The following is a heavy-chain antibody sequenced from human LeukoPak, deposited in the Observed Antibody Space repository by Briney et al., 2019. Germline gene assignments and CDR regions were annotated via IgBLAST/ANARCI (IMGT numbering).Heavy chain of an antibody. Sequence: ASVKVSCKASGYTFTNYYMHWVRQAPGQGLEWMGIINPSGGSTSYAQKFQGRVTMTRDTSTSTVCMELSSLRSEDTAVYYCARGGYCSGGSCLFDYWGLGTLVTVSS. CDR2: INPSGGST. CDR3: ARGGYCSGGSCLFDY. V-gene: IGHV1-46*01. CDR1: GYTFTNYY. J-gene: IGHJ4*02. D-gene: IGHD2-15*01.